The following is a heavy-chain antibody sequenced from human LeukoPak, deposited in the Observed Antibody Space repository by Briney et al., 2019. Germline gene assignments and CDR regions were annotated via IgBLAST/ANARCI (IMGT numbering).Heavy chain of an antibody. V-gene: IGHV4-38-2*01. CDR3: ASGRSGDFWSGSPSY. Sequence: SETLSLTCAVSGYSISSGYYWGWIRQPPGKGLEWIGSIYHSGSTYYNPSLKSRVTISVDTSKNQFSLKLSSVTAADTAVYYCASGRSGDFWSGSPSYWGQGTLVTVSS. CDR2: IYHSGST. CDR1: GYSISSGYY. D-gene: IGHD3-3*01. J-gene: IGHJ4*02.